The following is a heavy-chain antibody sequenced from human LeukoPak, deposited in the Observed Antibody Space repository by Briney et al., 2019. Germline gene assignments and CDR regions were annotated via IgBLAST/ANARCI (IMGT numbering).Heavy chain of an antibody. J-gene: IGHJ6*03. D-gene: IGHD4-17*01. CDR2: MNPNSGNT. V-gene: IGHV1-8*03. Sequence: ASVKVSCKASGYTFTSYDINWVRQATGQGLEWVGWMNPNSGNTGYAQKFQGRVTITRNTSISTAYMELSSLRSEDTAVYYCARLYGDYGYYYYYYIDVWGKGTTVTLSS. CDR1: GYTFTSYD. CDR3: ARLYGDYGYYYYYYIDV.